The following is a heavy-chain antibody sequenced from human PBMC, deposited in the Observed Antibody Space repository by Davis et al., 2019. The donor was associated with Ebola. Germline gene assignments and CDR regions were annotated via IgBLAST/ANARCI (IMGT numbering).Heavy chain of an antibody. CDR2: IIPLFGTA. CDR3: ARGGGGDSSGFQSWFDP. CDR1: GGTFTSYA. Sequence: SVTVSCKASGGTFTSYAISWVRQAPGQGLEWLGGIIPLFGTANYAQKFQDRVTITADESTSTSYMELNSLRSDDTAVYYCARGGGGDSSGFQSWFDPWGQGTLVTVSS. J-gene: IGHJ5*02. V-gene: IGHV1-69*13. D-gene: IGHD3-22*01.